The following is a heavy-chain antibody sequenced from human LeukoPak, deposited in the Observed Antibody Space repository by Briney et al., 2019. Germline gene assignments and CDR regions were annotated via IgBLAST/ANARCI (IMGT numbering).Heavy chain of an antibody. CDR2: FSYDGSYK. D-gene: IGHD2-2*01. V-gene: IGHV3-30*18. Sequence: TGSSLRLSYAASGFTFSNYGMHWVRQAPCKLPDQMTVFSYDGSYKYYADYVKGQFTILRDNSKNTLYLQMNSLRAEDTAVYYCAKEKVVVVPAAILDYWGQGTLVTVSS. CDR1: GFTFSNYG. J-gene: IGHJ4*02. CDR3: AKEKVVVVPAAILDY.